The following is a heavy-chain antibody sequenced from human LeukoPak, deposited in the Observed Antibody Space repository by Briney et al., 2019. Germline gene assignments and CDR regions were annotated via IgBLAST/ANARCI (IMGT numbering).Heavy chain of an antibody. J-gene: IGHJ4*02. V-gene: IGHV4-4*07. CDR3: AREVIVVITAAMAHYFDY. D-gene: IGHD2-2*01. Sequence: SETLSLTCTVSGDSISSDYWSWIRQPAGKGLDWIGRIYTSGSTNYNPSLKSRVTMSLDTSRNQFSLKLSSVTAADTAVYYCAREVIVVITAAMAHYFDYWGQGTLVTVSS. CDR1: GDSISSDY. CDR2: IYTSGST.